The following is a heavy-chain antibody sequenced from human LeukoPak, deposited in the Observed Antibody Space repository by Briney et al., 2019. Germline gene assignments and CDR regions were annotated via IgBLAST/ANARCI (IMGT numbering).Heavy chain of an antibody. CDR3: ANPTGGHSSAWLNFDC. V-gene: IGHV3-74*01. J-gene: IGHJ4*02. Sequence: PGGSLRLSCAASGFTGFTFSSYWMHWVRQAPGKGLVWVSRISSDGSSTSYADFVKGRFTISRDNAKNTLYLQMNSLRAEDTAVYYCANPTGGHSSAWLNFDCWGQGTLVTVSS. CDR1: GFTGFTFSSYW. CDR2: ISSDGSST. D-gene: IGHD6-19*01.